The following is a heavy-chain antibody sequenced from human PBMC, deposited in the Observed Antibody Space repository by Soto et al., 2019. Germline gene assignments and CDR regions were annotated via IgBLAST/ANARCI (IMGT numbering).Heavy chain of an antibody. Sequence: QPGGSLRLSCEASGFTFSKYAVHWVRQAPGKGLEWVAVISYDAATKNYADAVRGRFSISRDNSKNTLYLQMRNLSVGDTAIYYCARDVYSSGAARDYYYYGMDVWGQGTTVTVSS. CDR3: ARDVYSSGAARDYYYYGMDV. V-gene: IGHV3-30-3*01. D-gene: IGHD6-6*01. CDR1: GFTFSKYA. CDR2: ISYDAATK. J-gene: IGHJ6*02.